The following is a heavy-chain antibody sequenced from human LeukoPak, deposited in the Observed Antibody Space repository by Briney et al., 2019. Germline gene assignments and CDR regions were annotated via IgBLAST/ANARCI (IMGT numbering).Heavy chain of an antibody. CDR3: ARKYCSSTICLFDY. D-gene: IGHD2-2*01. CDR2: ISSSGTLI. J-gene: IGHJ4*02. CDR1: GFTLSSYE. Sequence: GGSLRLSCAASGFTLSSYEMNWVRQAQGKGLEWVSYISSSGTLIYNADSVKGRFTISRDNARNSLYLQMNSLRAEDTAVYYCARKYCSSTICLFDYWGQGTLVTVSS. V-gene: IGHV3-48*03.